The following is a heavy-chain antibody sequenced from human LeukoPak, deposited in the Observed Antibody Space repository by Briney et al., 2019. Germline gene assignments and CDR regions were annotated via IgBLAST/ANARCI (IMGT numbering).Heavy chain of an antibody. J-gene: IGHJ4*02. CDR2: IKQDGSEK. CDR1: GFTFSTYW. V-gene: IGHV3-7*03. Sequence: RGSLRLSCSASGFTFSTYWMSWVRQAPGKGLEWVANIKQDGSEKYYVDSVKGRFTISRDNAKNSLYLQMNSLRAEDTAVYYCARRGPVSVITEFDYWGQGTLVTVSS. CDR3: ARRGPVSVITEFDY. D-gene: IGHD3-22*01.